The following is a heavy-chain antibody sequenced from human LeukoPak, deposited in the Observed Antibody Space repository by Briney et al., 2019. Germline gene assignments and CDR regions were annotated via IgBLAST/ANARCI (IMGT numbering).Heavy chain of an antibody. Sequence: PGGSLRLSCAASGFTFSSYWMSWVRQAPGKGLEWVANIKQDGSEKYYVDSVKGRFTISRDNAKNSLYLQMNSLRAEDTAVYYCARDPTNYYYDSSGPDYWGQGTLVTVSS. D-gene: IGHD3-22*01. CDR1: GFTFSSYW. CDR2: IKQDGSEK. V-gene: IGHV3-7*01. CDR3: ARDPTNYYYDSSGPDY. J-gene: IGHJ4*02.